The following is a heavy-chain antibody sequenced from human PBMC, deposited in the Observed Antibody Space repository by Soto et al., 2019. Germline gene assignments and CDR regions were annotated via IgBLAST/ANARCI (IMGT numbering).Heavy chain of an antibody. J-gene: IGHJ5*01. D-gene: IGHD2-2*01. CDR1: GYTFTSYD. Sequence: GASVKVSCKASGYTFTSYDINWVRQATGQGLEWMGWMNPNSGNTGYAQKFQGRVTMTRNTSISTAYMELSSLRSEDTAVYYCARCHMHPTGGWFDSWGQGTLLTLST. V-gene: IGHV1-8*01. CDR2: MNPNSGNT. CDR3: ARCHMHPTGGWFDS.